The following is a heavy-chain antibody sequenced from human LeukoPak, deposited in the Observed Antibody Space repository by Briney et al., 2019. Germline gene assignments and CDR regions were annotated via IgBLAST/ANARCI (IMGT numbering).Heavy chain of an antibody. D-gene: IGHD3-3*01. J-gene: IGHJ4*02. V-gene: IGHV1-69*13. Sequence: SVKVSCKASGCTFSSYAISWVRQAPGQGLEWMGGIIPIFGTANYAQKFQGRVTITADESTSTAYMELSSLRSEDTAVYYCATVHLSEEYYDFWSGYSYWGQGTLVTVSS. CDR1: GCTFSSYA. CDR2: IIPIFGTA. CDR3: ATVHLSEEYYDFWSGYSY.